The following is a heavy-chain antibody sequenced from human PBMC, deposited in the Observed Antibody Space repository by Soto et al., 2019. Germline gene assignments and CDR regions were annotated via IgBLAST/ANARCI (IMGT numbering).Heavy chain of an antibody. J-gene: IGHJ5*02. V-gene: IGHV1-18*01. CDR2: ISAYNGNT. CDR3: ARDPSSGWEWFDP. CDR1: GYTFTSNG. D-gene: IGHD6-19*01. Sequence: ASVKLSCTASGYTFTSNGISWVRQAPGQGLEWMGWISAYNGNTNYAQKLQGRVTMTTDTSTSTAHMELRSLRSDDTAVYYCARDPSSGWEWFDPWGQGTLVTVSS.